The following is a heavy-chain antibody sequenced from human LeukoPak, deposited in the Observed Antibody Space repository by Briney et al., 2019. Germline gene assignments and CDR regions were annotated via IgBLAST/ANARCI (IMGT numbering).Heavy chain of an antibody. Sequence: SVKVSCKASGYTFSYFGLNWVRQAPGQGLEGMGWINAYSRNTNYAQKSEGRLSLTTDTATSTVYMELRNLTSDDTAVYFCARGLDAASGLANFDYCGQGTLITVSS. D-gene: IGHD1-1*01. V-gene: IGHV1-18*01. CDR3: ARGLDAASGLANFDY. CDR2: INAYSRNT. CDR1: GYTFSYFG. J-gene: IGHJ4*02.